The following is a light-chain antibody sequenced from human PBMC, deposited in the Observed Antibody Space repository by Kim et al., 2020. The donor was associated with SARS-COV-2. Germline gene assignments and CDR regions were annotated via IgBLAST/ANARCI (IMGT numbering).Light chain of an antibody. CDR2: CKN. J-gene: IGLJ1*01. CDR3: ISRATSGNQLV. CDR1: SLRTYF. V-gene: IGLV3-19*01. Sequence: SSELTQDPAVSVALGQTVRITCQGDSLRTYFASWYLQKPGQAPLLLIYCKNDRPSGIPDRFSASRSGHTPSFPLPGAPAEYEGDYYCISRATSGNQLVF.